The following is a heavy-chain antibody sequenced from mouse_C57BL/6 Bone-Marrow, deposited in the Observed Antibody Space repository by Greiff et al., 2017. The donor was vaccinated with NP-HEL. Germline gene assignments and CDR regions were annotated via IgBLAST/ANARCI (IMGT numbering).Heavy chain of an antibody. CDR3: VIEGYYGSSFYYFDY. D-gene: IGHD1-1*01. CDR1: GFTFNTYA. J-gene: IGHJ2*01. V-gene: IGHV10-3*01. CDR2: IRSKSSNYAT. Sequence: EVQLVESGGGLVQPKGSLKLSCAASGFTFNTYAMHWVRQAPGKGLEWVARIRSKSSNYATYYADSVKDRFTISRDDSQSMLYLQMNNLKTEDTAMYYSVIEGYYGSSFYYFDYWGQGTTLTVAS.